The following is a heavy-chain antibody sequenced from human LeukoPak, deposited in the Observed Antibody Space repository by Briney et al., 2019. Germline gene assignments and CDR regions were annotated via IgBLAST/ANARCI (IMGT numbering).Heavy chain of an antibody. D-gene: IGHD3-22*01. V-gene: IGHV4-38-2*02. Sequence: PSETLSLTCTVSGYSISSGYYWGWIRQPPGKGLEWIGSIYHSGSTYYNPSLKSRVTISVDTSKNQFSLKLSSVTAADTAVYYCARDRITMIVVAYDAFDIWGQGTMVTVSS. CDR3: ARDRITMIVVAYDAFDI. J-gene: IGHJ3*02. CDR1: GYSISSGYY. CDR2: IYHSGST.